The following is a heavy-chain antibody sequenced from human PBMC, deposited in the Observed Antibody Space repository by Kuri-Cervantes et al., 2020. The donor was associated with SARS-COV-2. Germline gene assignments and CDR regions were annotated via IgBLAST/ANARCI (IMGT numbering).Heavy chain of an antibody. CDR2: INAGNGNT. D-gene: IGHD6-13*01. CDR3: ARSSIAAAGPYYYGMDV. CDR1: GYTFTSYA. V-gene: IGHV1-3*01. Sequence: ASVNVSCKASGYTFTSYAMHWVRQAPGQRLEWMGWINAGNGNTKYSQKFQGRVTITRDTSASTAYMELSSLRSEDTAVYYCARSSIAAAGPYYYGMDVWGQGTTVTVSS. J-gene: IGHJ6*02.